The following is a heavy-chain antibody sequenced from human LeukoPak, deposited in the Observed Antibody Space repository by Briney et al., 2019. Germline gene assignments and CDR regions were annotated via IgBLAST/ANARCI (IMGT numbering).Heavy chain of an antibody. CDR2: MNPNSGNT. V-gene: IGHV1-8*01. Sequence: ASVKVSCKASGYTFTSYDINWVRQATGQGLEWMGWMNPNSGNTGYAQKFQGRVTMTRNTSISTAYMELSSLRSEDTAVYYCARGPTYGSGSYRYYFDYWGQGTLVTVSS. CDR1: GYTFTSYD. D-gene: IGHD3-10*01. CDR3: ARGPTYGSGSYRYYFDY. J-gene: IGHJ4*02.